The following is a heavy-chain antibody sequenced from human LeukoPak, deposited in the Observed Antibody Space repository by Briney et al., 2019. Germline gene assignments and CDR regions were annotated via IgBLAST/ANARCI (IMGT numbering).Heavy chain of an antibody. CDR2: ISYDGSNK. CDR3: ASSVTTLYYFDY. D-gene: IGHD4-17*01. Sequence: PGGSLRLSCAASGFTFSSYAMHWVRQAPGKGLEWVAVISYDGSNKYYADSVKGRFTISRDNSKNTLYLQINSLRAEDTAVYYCASSVTTLYYFDYWGQGTLVTVSS. V-gene: IGHV3-30-3*01. J-gene: IGHJ4*02. CDR1: GFTFSSYA.